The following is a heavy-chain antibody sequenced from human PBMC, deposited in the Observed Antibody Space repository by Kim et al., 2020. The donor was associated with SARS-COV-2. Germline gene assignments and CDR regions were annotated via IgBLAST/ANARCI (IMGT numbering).Heavy chain of an antibody. V-gene: IGHV4-4*02. J-gene: IGHJ4*02. CDR3: ARDLGKWNYYGSGAY. Sequence: SETLSLTCAVSGGSISSSNWWSWVRQPPGKGLEWIGEIYHSGSTNYNPSLKSRVTISVDKSKNQFSLKLSSVTAADTAVYYCARDLGKWNYYGSGAYWGQGTLVTVSS. CDR2: IYHSGST. CDR1: GGSISSSNW. D-gene: IGHD3-10*01.